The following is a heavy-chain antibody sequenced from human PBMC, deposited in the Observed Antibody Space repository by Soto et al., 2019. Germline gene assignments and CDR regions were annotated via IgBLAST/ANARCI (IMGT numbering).Heavy chain of an antibody. CDR2: IYYSGST. CDR1: GGSISSYC. J-gene: IGHJ4*02. V-gene: IGHV4-59*08. CDR3: ARHRTYYDILTGYHQEIYYFDY. D-gene: IGHD3-9*01. Sequence: SETLSLTCTVSGGSISSYCWSWIRQPPGKGLEWIGYIYYSGSTNYNPSLKSRVTISVDTSKNQFSLKLSSVTAADTAVYYCARHRTYYDILTGYHQEIYYFDYWGQGTLVTVSS.